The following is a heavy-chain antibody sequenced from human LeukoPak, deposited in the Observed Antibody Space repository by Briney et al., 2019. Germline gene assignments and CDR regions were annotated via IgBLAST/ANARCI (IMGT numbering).Heavy chain of an antibody. Sequence: SETLSLTCTVSGGSISSYYWSWIRQPPGKGLEWIGYIYYSGSTNYNPSPKSRVTISVDTSKNQFSLKLSSVTAADTAVYYCARGAGWYDSRAYFDYWGQGTLVTVSS. CDR3: ARGAGWYDSRAYFDY. V-gene: IGHV4-59*01. CDR1: GGSISSYY. CDR2: IYYSGST. J-gene: IGHJ4*02. D-gene: IGHD3-22*01.